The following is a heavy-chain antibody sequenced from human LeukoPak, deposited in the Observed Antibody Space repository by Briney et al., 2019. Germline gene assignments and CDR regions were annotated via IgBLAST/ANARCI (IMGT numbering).Heavy chain of an antibody. CDR1: GGSISSYY. D-gene: IGHD4-17*01. J-gene: IGHJ4*02. Sequence: SETLSLTCTVSGGSISSYYWSWVRQPPGKGLEWIGYIYYTASTNYNPSLRSRVTISVDTSKNQFSLKLTSVTAADTAVYYCARGGNYGDYDGYFDYWGQGALVTVSS. CDR2: IYYTAST. V-gene: IGHV4-59*08. CDR3: ARGGNYGDYDGYFDY.